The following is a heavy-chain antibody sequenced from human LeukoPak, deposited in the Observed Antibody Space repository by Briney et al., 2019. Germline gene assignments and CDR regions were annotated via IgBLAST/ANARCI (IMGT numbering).Heavy chain of an antibody. CDR1: GGSISSSNW. D-gene: IGHD4-17*01. V-gene: IGHV4-4*02. Sequence: SQTLSLTCAVSGGSISSSNWWRWVRQPPGKGLEWIGEIYHSGSTNYNPSLKSRVTISVDKSKNQFSLKLSSVTAADTAVYYCARGAKDYGDYVFDYWGQGTLVTVSS. J-gene: IGHJ4*02. CDR3: ARGAKDYGDYVFDY. CDR2: IYHSGST.